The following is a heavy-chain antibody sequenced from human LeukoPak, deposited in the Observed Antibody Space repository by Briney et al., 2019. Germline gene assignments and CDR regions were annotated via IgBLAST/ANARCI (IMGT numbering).Heavy chain of an antibody. J-gene: IGHJ4*02. CDR1: GFTFSSDG. V-gene: IGHV3-30*18. CDR2: ISYDGSNK. CDR3: AKDYRRYCSSTSCQPFDF. D-gene: IGHD2-2*01. Sequence: PGRSLRVSCAASGFTFSSDGMHWVRQAPGKGLEWVAVISYDGSNKYYADSVKGRFTISRDNSKSTLYLQMNSLRAEDTAVYYCAKDYRRYCSSTSCQPFDFWGQGTLVTVAS.